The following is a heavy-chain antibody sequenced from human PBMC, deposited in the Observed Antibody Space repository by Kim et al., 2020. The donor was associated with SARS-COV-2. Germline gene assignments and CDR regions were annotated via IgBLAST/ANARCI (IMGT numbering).Heavy chain of an antibody. J-gene: IGHJ4*02. V-gene: IGHV5-51*01. CDR1: GYSFTSYW. CDR2: IYPGDSDT. D-gene: IGHD3-22*01. Sequence: GESLKISCKGSGYSFTSYWIGWVRQMPGKGLEWMGIIYPGDSDTRYSPSFQGQVTISADKSISTAYLQWSSLKASDTAMYYCARHLKEQDGGYPLGYFDYWGQGTLVTVSS. CDR3: ARHLKEQDGGYPLGYFDY.